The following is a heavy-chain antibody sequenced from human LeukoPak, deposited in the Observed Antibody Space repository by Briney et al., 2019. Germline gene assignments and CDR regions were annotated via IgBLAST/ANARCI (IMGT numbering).Heavy chain of an antibody. CDR3: AAEGMDV. CDR2: ISSSSSTI. Sequence: GGSRRLSCAASGFTFSSYSMNWVRQAPGKGLEWVSYISSSSSTIYYADSVRGRFTISRDNAKNSLYLQMNSLRAEDTAVYYCAAEGMDVWGKGTTVTVSS. V-gene: IGHV3-48*01. CDR1: GFTFSSYS. J-gene: IGHJ6*04.